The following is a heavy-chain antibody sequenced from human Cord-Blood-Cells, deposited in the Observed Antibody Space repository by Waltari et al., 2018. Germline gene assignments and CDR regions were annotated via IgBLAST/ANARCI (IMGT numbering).Heavy chain of an antibody. Sequence: QVQLQQWGAGLLKPSETLSLTCAVYGGSFSGYYWSWIRQPPGMGLEWIGEINQSVSTNHNPPLKRRVTISIDTSKNQFSLKLSSVTAADMAVYYCARGPRIAAADDWYFDLWGRGTLVTVSS. V-gene: IGHV4-34*01. CDR3: ARGPRIAAADDWYFDL. J-gene: IGHJ2*01. D-gene: IGHD6-13*01. CDR1: GGSFSGYY. CDR2: INQSVST.